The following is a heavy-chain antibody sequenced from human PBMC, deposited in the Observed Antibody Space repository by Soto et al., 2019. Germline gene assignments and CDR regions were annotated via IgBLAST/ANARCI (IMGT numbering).Heavy chain of an antibody. CDR1: GGSISSSNW. J-gene: IGHJ6*02. CDR2: IYHSGST. V-gene: IGHV4-4*02. Sequence: SETLSLTCAVSGGSISSSNWWSWVRQPPGKGLEWIGEIYHSGSTNYNPSLKSRVTISVDKSKNQFSLKLSSVTAADTAVYYCARGSNCSGGSCYPERTYHYGMDVWGQGTSVTVSS. CDR3: ARGSNCSGGSCYPERTYHYGMDV. D-gene: IGHD2-15*01.